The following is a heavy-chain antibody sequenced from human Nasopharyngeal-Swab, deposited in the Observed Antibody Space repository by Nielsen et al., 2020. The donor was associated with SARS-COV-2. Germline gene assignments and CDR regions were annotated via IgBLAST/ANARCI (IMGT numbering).Heavy chain of an antibody. CDR3: ARDVEEWLVVPSLSLDH. CDR2: ISVYNADR. D-gene: IGHD5-18*01. J-gene: IGHJ4*02. V-gene: IGHV1-18*01. CDR1: GYSFRSYG. Sequence: ASVKVSCKASGYSFRSYGINWVRQAPGQGLEWMGWISVYNADRNYAEKFQGRVSMTTDTSTTTAYMELRSLRSDDTAMYYCARDVEEWLVVPSLSLDHWGQGTLVTVSS.